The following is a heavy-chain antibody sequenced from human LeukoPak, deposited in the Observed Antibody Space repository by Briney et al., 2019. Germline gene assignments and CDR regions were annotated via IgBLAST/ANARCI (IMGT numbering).Heavy chain of an antibody. CDR3: ATTTVVKGGFDY. Sequence: SETLSLTCTVSGGSISSSSYYWGWIRQPPGEGLEWIGSIYYSGSTYYIPSLKSRVAISVDTSKNQFSLKLSSVTAADTAVYYCATTTVVKGGFDYWGQGTLVTVSS. J-gene: IGHJ4*02. D-gene: IGHD4-23*01. CDR2: IYYSGST. CDR1: GGSISSSSYY. V-gene: IGHV4-39*01.